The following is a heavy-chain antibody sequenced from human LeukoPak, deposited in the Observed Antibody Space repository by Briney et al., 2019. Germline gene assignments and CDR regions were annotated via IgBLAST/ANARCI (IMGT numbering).Heavy chain of an antibody. CDR1: GFTVSSNY. D-gene: IGHD3-3*01. Sequence: GGSLRLSCAASGFTVSSNYMSWVRQAPGKGLEWVAFIPYDGRKKYYADSVKGRFTISRDNSKNTLYLQMNSLRPEDTAVYFCAKGPRSGLSWGQGTLVTVSS. CDR3: AKGPRSGLS. V-gene: IGHV3-30*02. CDR2: IPYDGRKK. J-gene: IGHJ5*02.